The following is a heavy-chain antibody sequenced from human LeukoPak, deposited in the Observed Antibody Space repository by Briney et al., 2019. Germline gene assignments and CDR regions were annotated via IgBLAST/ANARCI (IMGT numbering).Heavy chain of an antibody. CDR2: IWYDGSNK. V-gene: IGHV3-33*06. Sequence: GRSLRLSCAASGFTFSSYGMRWVRQAPGKGLEWVAVIWYDGSNKYYADSVKGRFTISRDNSKNTLYLQMNSLRAEDTAVYYCAKGGITGTTEAAFDYWGQGTLVTVSS. CDR3: AKGGITGTTEAAFDY. J-gene: IGHJ4*02. CDR1: GFTFSSYG. D-gene: IGHD1-7*01.